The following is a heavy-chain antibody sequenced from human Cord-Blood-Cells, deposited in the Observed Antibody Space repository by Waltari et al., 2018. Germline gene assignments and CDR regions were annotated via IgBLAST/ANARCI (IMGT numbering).Heavy chain of an antibody. CDR3: AGDWGFDY. CDR2: IDSSSSYI. CDR1: GFTLGRSS. Sequence: EMQLVTSGCGLVKPGGSVILSCAASGFTLGRSSMNWVRQSPGMGLECVSSIDSSSSYIYYADSVKGRFTMSRNNAKTSRYLQMNCLRAEDTVVYYCAGDWGFDYWGQGTLVTVSS. D-gene: IGHD7-27*01. V-gene: IGHV3-21*01. J-gene: IGHJ4*02.